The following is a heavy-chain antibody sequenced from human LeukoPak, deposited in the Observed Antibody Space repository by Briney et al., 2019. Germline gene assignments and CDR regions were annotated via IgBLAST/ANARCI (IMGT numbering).Heavy chain of an antibody. CDR1: GFTFSDYY. CDR2: ISGSGGST. V-gene: IGHV3-23*01. J-gene: IGHJ4*02. Sequence: GGSLRLSCAASGFTFSDYYMSWIRQAPGKGLEWVSAISGSGGSTYYADSVKGRFTISRDNSKNTLYLQMNSLRAEDTAVYYCAKDPVGIAISNFDYWGQGTLVTVSS. D-gene: IGHD6-13*01. CDR3: AKDPVGIAISNFDY.